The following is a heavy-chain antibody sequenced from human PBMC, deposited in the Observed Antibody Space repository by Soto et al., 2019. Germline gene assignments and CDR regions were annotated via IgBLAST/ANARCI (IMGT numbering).Heavy chain of an antibody. V-gene: IGHV3-15*07. J-gene: IGHJ4*02. D-gene: IGHD3-22*01. CDR2: IKSKTDGGTT. CDR1: GFTFSNAW. Sequence: GGSLRLSCAASGFTFSNAWMNWVRQAPWKRLEWVGRIKSKTDGGTTDYAAPVKGRFTISRDDTKNTLYMQMNSLKTEDTAVYYCTTDPVTMIVVVPSSGWGQGTLVTVSS. CDR3: TTDPVTMIVVVPSSG.